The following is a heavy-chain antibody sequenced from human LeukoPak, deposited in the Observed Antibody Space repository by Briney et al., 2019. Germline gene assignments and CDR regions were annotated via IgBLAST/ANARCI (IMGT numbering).Heavy chain of an antibody. V-gene: IGHV4-59*01. Sequence: PSETLSLTCTVSGGSISSDYWSWIRQPPGKGLEWLGYIYYSGSTNYSPSLKSRVTISVDTSMNYFSLKLSSVTPADTAVYYCARLRTTVTKSGYYYSNMDVWGQGTTVTVSS. CDR1: GGSISSDY. CDR3: ARLRTTVTKSGYYYSNMDV. CDR2: IYYSGST. J-gene: IGHJ6*02. D-gene: IGHD4-17*01.